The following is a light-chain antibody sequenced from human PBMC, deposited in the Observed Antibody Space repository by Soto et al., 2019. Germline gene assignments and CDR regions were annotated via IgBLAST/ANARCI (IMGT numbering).Light chain of an antibody. J-gene: IGKJ1*01. CDR1: QDISSY. V-gene: IGKV1-9*01. Sequence: IHLTHSPSSLSASVLYRVTITCRASQDISSYLCWYQQKPGKAPKLLIYAASTLQSGVPSRFSGSGSGTEFTLTITSLQSEDFALYYCQQYHNLWTFGQGTKVDIK. CDR2: AAS. CDR3: QQYHNLWT.